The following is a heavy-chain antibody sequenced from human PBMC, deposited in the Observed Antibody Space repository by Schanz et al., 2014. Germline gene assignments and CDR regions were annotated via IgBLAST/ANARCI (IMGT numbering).Heavy chain of an antibody. CDR1: GFTFSKYG. Sequence: VQLVESGGGVVQPGRSLRLSCAASGFTFSKYGMHWVRQAPGKGLEWVANIKQDGIEKYYVDSVKGRFTISRDNAKNSLYLQMNSLRAEDTAVYYCARDKGGYYPFDYWGQGTLVTVSS. V-gene: IGHV3-7*01. J-gene: IGHJ4*02. CDR2: IKQDGIEK. D-gene: IGHD3-3*01. CDR3: ARDKGGYYPFDY.